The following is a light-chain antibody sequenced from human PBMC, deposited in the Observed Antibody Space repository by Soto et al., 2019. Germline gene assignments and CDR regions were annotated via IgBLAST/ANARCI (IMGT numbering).Light chain of an antibody. CDR1: QSVSSY. Sequence: EIVLTQSPATLSLSPGERATLSCRPSQSVSSYLAWYQQKPGQAPRLLIYDASNRATGIPARFSGSGSGTDFTLTISSLEPEDFAVYYCQQRSNWPPVYTFGQGTKLEIK. CDR2: DAS. CDR3: QQRSNWPPVYT. V-gene: IGKV3-11*01. J-gene: IGKJ2*01.